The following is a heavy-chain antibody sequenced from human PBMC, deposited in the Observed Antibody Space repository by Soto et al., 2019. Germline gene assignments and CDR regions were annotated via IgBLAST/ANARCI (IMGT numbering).Heavy chain of an antibody. CDR1: GETFNIYA. Sequence: GGSLKLSCAASGETFNIYAMTWVRQETGKGLEWVSTTGGTGRTTYYSDSVKGRFTVSRDNSKNTLDLQMSNLTAEDTAVYYCATVHNTSRSFDYWGQGTLVTVSS. D-gene: IGHD1-20*01. CDR3: ATVHNTSRSFDY. J-gene: IGHJ4*02. V-gene: IGHV3-23*01. CDR2: TGGTGRTT.